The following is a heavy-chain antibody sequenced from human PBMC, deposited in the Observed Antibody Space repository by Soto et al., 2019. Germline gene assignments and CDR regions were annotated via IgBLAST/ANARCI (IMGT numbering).Heavy chain of an antibody. CDR3: ARHGDIVVVPAAPANYYYYYGMDV. D-gene: IGHD2-2*01. J-gene: IGHJ6*02. CDR1: GYSFTSYW. V-gene: IGHV5-51*01. Sequence: GESLKISCKGSGYSFTSYWIGWVRQMPGKGLEWMGIIYPGDSDARYSPSFQGQVTISADKSISTAYLQWSSLKASDTAMYYCARHGDIVVVPAAPANYYYYYGMDVWGQGTTVTVSS. CDR2: IYPGDSDA.